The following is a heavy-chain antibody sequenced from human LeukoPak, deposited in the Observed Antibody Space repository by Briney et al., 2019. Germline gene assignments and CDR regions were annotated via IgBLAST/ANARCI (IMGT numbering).Heavy chain of an antibody. J-gene: IGHJ5*02. Sequence: PSETLSLTCTVSGDSISSSSYYWGWIRQPPGKGLEWIGTMYYSGNTYYNPSLKSRVTISGDTPKNQFSLNLSSVTAADTAVYYCARDLGVVPAWGWFDPWGQGTLVTVSS. V-gene: IGHV4-39*07. CDR3: ARDLGVVPAWGWFDP. CDR2: MYYSGNT. CDR1: GDSISSSSYY. D-gene: IGHD2-2*01.